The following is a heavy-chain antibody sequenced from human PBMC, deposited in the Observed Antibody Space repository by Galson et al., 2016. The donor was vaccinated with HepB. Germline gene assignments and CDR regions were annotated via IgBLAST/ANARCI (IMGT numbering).Heavy chain of an antibody. CDR2: ITRSGEAT. J-gene: IGHJ4*02. Sequence: SLRLSCAASGFSFSNSGMRWVRQAPGRGLEWVSGITRSGEATHYADSVKGRVTISRDNSKNTLYLYMNNLTAGDTAIYYCGKHGGFDYWGQGALVTVSS. CDR1: GFSFSNSG. CDR3: GKHGGFDY. D-gene: IGHD3-16*01. V-gene: IGHV3-23*01.